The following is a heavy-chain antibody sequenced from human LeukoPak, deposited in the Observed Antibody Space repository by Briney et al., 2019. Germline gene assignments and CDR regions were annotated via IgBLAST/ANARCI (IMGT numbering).Heavy chain of an antibody. D-gene: IGHD3-22*01. J-gene: IGHJ4*02. Sequence: GGSLRLPCVASGFTFSSYAMHWVRQAPGKGLEWVAVISYDGSNKYYADSVKGRFTISRDNSKNTLYLQMNSLRAEDTAVYYCARGPYGSGYFYYFDYWGQGTLVTVSS. CDR1: GFTFSSYA. V-gene: IGHV3-30*04. CDR2: ISYDGSNK. CDR3: ARGPYGSGYFYYFDY.